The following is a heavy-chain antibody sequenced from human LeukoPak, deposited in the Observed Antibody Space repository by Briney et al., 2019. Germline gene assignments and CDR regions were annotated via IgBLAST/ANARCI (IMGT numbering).Heavy chain of an antibody. Sequence: SETLSLTCTVSGGSITSSSYYWGWIRQPPGKGLEWIGSIYYSGSTYYNPSLKSRVTISVDTSKNQFSLKLSSVTAADTAVYYCARVGYAAGKPDYCGQGTLVTVSS. D-gene: IGHD6-13*01. J-gene: IGHJ4*02. V-gene: IGHV4-39*07. CDR2: IYYSGST. CDR1: GGSITSSSYY. CDR3: ARVGYAAGKPDY.